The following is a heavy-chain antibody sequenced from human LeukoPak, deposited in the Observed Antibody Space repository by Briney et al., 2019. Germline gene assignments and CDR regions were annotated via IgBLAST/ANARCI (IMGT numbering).Heavy chain of an antibody. CDR3: ARDLSLWFGELDIDY. V-gene: IGHV1-18*01. J-gene: IGHJ4*02. CDR2: ISAYNGNT. D-gene: IGHD3-10*01. CDR1: GYTFTSYG. Sequence: ASVKVSCKASGYTFTSYGISWVRQDPGQGLEWMGWISAYNGNTNYAQKLQGRVTMTTDTSTSTAYMELRSLRSDDTAAYYCARDLSLWFGELDIDYWGQGTLVTVSS.